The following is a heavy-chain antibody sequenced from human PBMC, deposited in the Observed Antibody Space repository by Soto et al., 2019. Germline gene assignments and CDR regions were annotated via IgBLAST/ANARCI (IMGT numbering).Heavy chain of an antibody. Sequence: QVQLQQWGAGLLKPSETLSLTCAVYGGSFSGYYWTWIRQSPEKGLEWIGEVNHSGTTYYNPSLKTQVTISVHTPKNQFSLKMSSATAADTAVYYCARGIGYCSSINCYSSRRLRFDSWGQGTLVTVSS. CDR3: ARGIGYCSSINCYSSRRLRFDS. CDR2: VNHSGTT. J-gene: IGHJ4*02. D-gene: IGHD2-2*01. CDR1: GGSFSGYY. V-gene: IGHV4-34*01.